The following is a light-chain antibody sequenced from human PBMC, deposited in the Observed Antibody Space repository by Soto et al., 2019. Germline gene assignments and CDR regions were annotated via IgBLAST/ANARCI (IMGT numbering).Light chain of an antibody. J-gene: IGKJ1*01. Sequence: IQMTQSPSSLSASLGDRVTITCRASQDINKYLAWYQQKPGKVPKLLIYGAFTLLSGVPSRISGSGSGTDFTLTISSLQPEDVATYYCQNYDSAPWTFGQGTKVEVK. V-gene: IGKV1-27*01. CDR2: GAF. CDR3: QNYDSAPWT. CDR1: QDINKY.